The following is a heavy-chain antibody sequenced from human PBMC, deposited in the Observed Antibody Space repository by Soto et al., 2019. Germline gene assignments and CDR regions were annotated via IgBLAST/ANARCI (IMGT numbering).Heavy chain of an antibody. J-gene: IGHJ4*02. D-gene: IGHD3-16*01. CDR1: GFTFSSYG. V-gene: IGHV3-30*18. Sequence: ESGGGVVQPGRSLRLSCAASGFTFSSYGMHWVRQAPGKGLEWVAVISYDGSNKYYADSVKGRFTISRDNSKNTLYLQMNSLRAEDTAVFYCGKDGGGGYFDYWGQGTLVTVSS. CDR3: GKDGGGGYFDY. CDR2: ISYDGSNK.